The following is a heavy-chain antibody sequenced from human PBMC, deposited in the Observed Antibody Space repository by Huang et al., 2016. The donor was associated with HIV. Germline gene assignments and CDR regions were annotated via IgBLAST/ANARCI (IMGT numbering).Heavy chain of an antibody. V-gene: IGHV3-7*01. J-gene: IGHJ6*02. Sequence: VESGGRSVRPGGSIKLSCVGSTFTFGAYWMSGVRQPPGKGLEWVANIKQDESEKYYVDSVKGRFNISRDNARKVLFLEMDDLRVEDTAIYFCATKTAGMDIWGQGTTVTVSS. CDR3: ATKTAGMDI. D-gene: IGHD1-7*01. CDR1: TFTFGAYW. CDR2: IKQDESEK.